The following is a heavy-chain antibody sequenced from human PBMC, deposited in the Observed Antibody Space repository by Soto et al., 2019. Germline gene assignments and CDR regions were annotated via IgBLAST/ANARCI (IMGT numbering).Heavy chain of an antibody. CDR3: AKWTDTVVEAALAGGAFDI. D-gene: IGHD2-2*01. V-gene: IGHV3-23*01. CDR1: GFSFSTYA. CDR2: ISASGATT. Sequence: EVQLLESGGNLVQPGGSLRLSCAASGFSFSTYALTWVRQAPGKGLEWVSGISASGATTYYADSVKGRFTISRDNSKKTVFLQMTSLRAEDTALYYCAKWTDTVVEAALAGGAFDIWGQGTMVTVSS. J-gene: IGHJ3*02.